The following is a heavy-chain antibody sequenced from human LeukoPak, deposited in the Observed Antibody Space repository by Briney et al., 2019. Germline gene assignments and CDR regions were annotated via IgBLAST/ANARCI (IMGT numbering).Heavy chain of an antibody. J-gene: IGHJ1*01. Sequence: PSETLSLTCTVSGASISSYYWSWIRQPAGKGLDWIGRIYSSGSTNYKSSLKSRGTISVDMAKNQSSLKLSSVTAADTGVYYCAREDSSGWAEYFQHWGQDTLVTVSA. D-gene: IGHD6-19*01. CDR2: IYSSGST. V-gene: IGHV4-4*07. CDR3: AREDSSGWAEYFQH. CDR1: GASISSYY.